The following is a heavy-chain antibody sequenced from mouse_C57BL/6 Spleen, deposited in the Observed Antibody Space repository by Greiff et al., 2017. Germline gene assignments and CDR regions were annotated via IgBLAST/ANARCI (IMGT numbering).Heavy chain of an antibody. Sequence: DVKLVESGGGLVKPGGSLKLSCAASGFTFSSYAMSWVRQTPEKRLEWVATISDGGSYTYYPDNVKGRFTISRDNAKNNLYLQMSHLKSEDTAMYYCAREGYYDYVLDYWGQGTTLTVSS. D-gene: IGHD2-4*01. J-gene: IGHJ2*01. CDR1: GFTFSSYA. CDR2: ISDGGSYT. V-gene: IGHV5-4*01. CDR3: AREGYYDYVLDY.